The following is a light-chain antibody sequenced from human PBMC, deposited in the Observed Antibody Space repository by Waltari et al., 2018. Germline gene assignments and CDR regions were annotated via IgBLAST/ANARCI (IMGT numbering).Light chain of an antibody. CDR1: DIGGYNY. Sequence: DIGGYNYVSWYQQHTGKAPKLMIYDVSKRPSGVSNRFSGSKSGNTVSLTISGLQTVDEADYYCSSYTSSSSRVFGTGTKVTVL. CDR2: DVS. J-gene: IGLJ1*01. V-gene: IGLV2-14*04. CDR3: SSYTSSSSRV.